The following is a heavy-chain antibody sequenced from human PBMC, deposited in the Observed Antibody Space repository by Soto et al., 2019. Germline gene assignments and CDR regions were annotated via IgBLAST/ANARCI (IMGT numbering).Heavy chain of an antibody. J-gene: IGHJ4*02. V-gene: IGHV3-23*04. Sequence: EVQLVESGGVLVQPGGSLRVSCAASGFTFTNHAMSWVRQAPGKGLEWVSAISGSGGGTYYADSVKGRFTISRDNSDNRMYLQMNTPGADDTAVYFCARGGGRLGELTLYFDHWGQGTLVTVSS. CDR1: GFTFTNHA. D-gene: IGHD3-10*01. CDR2: ISGSGGGT. CDR3: ARGGGRLGELTLYFDH.